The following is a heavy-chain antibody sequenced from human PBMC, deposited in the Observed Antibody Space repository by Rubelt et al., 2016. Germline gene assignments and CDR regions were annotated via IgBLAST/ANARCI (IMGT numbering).Heavy chain of an antibody. CDR1: GYTLTELS. V-gene: IGHV1-18*01. CDR3: ARDRGGYYFDY. D-gene: IGHD2-15*01. J-gene: IGHJ4*02. Sequence: QVQLVQSGAEVKKPGASVKVSCKVSGYTLTELSMHWVRQAPGKGLEWMGWISAYNGNTNYAQKLQGRVTMTTDTSTSTAYMELRSLRSDDTAVYYCARDRGGYYFDYWGQGTLVTVSS. CDR2: ISAYNGNT.